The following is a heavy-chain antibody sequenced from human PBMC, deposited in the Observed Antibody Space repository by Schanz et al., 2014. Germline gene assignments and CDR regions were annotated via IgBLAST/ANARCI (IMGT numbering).Heavy chain of an antibody. CDR2: ISYDGNHK. D-gene: IGHD1-1*01. Sequence: QVQLAESGGGVVQPGRSLRLSCAASGFTFSTYAVHWVRPAPGKGLQWVAVISYDGNHKYYADSVKGRFTIARDNSKSTLYLQMNSLRADDTAMFYCARDRWDWNNAFDIWGQGTMVTVSS. CDR1: GFTFSTYA. CDR3: ARDRWDWNNAFDI. V-gene: IGHV3-30-3*01. J-gene: IGHJ3*02.